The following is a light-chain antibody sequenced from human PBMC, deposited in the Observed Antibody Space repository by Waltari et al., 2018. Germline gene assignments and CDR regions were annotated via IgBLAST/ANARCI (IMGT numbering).Light chain of an antibody. J-gene: IGKJ1*01. CDR2: DAS. Sequence: EIVMTQSPATLSVSPGERATLSCRASQSVADNLAWYQHKPGQAPRLLIYDASTRATGIPGRFSGSGSGTEFTLTISGLQSEDFALYYCQQYNHWPPSTFGQGTKVEIK. CDR1: QSVADN. V-gene: IGKV3-15*01. CDR3: QQYNHWPPST.